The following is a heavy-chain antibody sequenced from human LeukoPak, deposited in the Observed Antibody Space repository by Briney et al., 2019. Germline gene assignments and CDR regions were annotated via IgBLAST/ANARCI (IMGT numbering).Heavy chain of an antibody. CDR1: GGSISSGDYY. CDR2: IYYSGST. J-gene: IGHJ4*02. CDR3: ARVPSDATFDY. V-gene: IGHV4-30-4*01. Sequence: SQTLSLTCTVSGGSISSGDYYWRWIRQPPGKGLERIGYIYYSGSTYYNPSLKSRVTISVDTSKNQFSLKLSSVTAADTAVYYCARVPSDATFDYWGQGTLVTVSS.